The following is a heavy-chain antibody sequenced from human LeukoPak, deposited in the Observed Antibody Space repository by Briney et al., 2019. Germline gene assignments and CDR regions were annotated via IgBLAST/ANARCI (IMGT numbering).Heavy chain of an antibody. CDR2: IYHSGST. D-gene: IGHD2-2*01. J-gene: IGHJ4*02. Sequence: SETLSLTCTVSGGSISSYYWSWIRQPPGKGLEWIGYIYHSGSTNYNPSLKSRVTISEDTSKNQFSLKLSSVTAADTAVYYCARQEVYCSSTSCYARGYSYGTFFDYWGQGTLVTVSS. CDR3: ARQEVYCSSTSCYARGYSYGTFFDY. V-gene: IGHV4-59*08. CDR1: GGSISSYY.